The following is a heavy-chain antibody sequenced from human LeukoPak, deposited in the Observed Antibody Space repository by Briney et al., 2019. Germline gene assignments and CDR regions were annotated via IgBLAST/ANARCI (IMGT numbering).Heavy chain of an antibody. CDR2: INPSGGST. CDR1: GYTFTSYY. CDR3: AREKKTYYYDSSGYPTYYFDY. Sequence: ASVKVSCKASGYTFTSYYMHWVRQAPGQGLEWMGIINPSGGSTSYAQKFQGRVTMTRDTSTSTVYMELSSLRSEDTAAYYCAREKKTYYYDSSGYPTYYFDYWGQGTLVTVSS. D-gene: IGHD3-22*01. V-gene: IGHV1-46*01. J-gene: IGHJ4*02.